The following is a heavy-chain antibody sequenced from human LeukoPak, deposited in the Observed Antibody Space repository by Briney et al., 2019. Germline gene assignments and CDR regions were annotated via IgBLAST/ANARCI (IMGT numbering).Heavy chain of an antibody. J-gene: IGHJ4*02. CDR3: ARQPSDSSGFDY. CDR1: GYRFTAYF. Sequence: ASVKVSCKASGYRFTAYFMYWVRQVPGQGLECLGWINPNTGDTDYTQRFQGKITMTRDTSISTAFMELTSLTSDDTAVYYCARQPSDSSGFDYWGQGTLVTVSS. D-gene: IGHD3-22*01. V-gene: IGHV1-2*02. CDR2: INPNTGDT.